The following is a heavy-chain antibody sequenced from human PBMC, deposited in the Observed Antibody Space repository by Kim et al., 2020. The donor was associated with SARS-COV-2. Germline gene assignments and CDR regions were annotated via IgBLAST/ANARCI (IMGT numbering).Heavy chain of an antibody. Sequence: GGSLRLSCAASGFTFDDYAMHWVRQAPGKGLEWVSGISWNSGSIGYADSVKGRFTISRDNAKNSLYLQMNSLRAEDTALYYCAKAKVLWFGELGNGMDV. V-gene: IGHV3-9*01. D-gene: IGHD3-10*01. CDR1: GFTFDDYA. CDR3: AKAKVLWFGELGNGMDV. J-gene: IGHJ6*01. CDR2: ISWNSGSI.